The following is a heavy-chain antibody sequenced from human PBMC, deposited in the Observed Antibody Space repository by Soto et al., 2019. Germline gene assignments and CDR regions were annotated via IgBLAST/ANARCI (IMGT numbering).Heavy chain of an antibody. CDR3: TTDKWEPYPLTITYYYYGVDV. CDR2: IQSKTDGGTA. D-gene: IGHD1-26*01. V-gene: IGHV3-15*07. J-gene: IGHJ6*02. CDR1: GFSFTNTW. Sequence: GGSLRLSCTASGFSFTNTWMNWVRQAPGKPLEWVGRIQSKTDGGTADYAAPVKGRFTISRDDSKTTLYLQMNSLKTEDTAVYYCTTDKWEPYPLTITYYYYGVDVWGQGTTVTVS.